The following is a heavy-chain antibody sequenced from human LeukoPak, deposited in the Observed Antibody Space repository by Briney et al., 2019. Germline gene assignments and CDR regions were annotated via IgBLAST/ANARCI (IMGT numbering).Heavy chain of an antibody. CDR3: ARSTRITMVRGLAFDI. J-gene: IGHJ3*02. V-gene: IGHV4-34*01. CDR1: GGSFSGYY. D-gene: IGHD3-10*01. CDR2: INHSGST. Sequence: SETLSLTCAVYGGSFSGYYWSWIRQPPGKGLEWIGEINHSGSTNYNPSLKSRVTISVDTSKNQFSLKLSSVTAADTAVYYCARSTRITMVRGLAFDIWGQGTMVTVSS.